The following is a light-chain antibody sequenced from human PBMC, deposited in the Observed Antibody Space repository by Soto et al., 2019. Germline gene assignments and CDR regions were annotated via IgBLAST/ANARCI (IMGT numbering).Light chain of an antibody. CDR1: QSVSSY. CDR2: DAS. J-gene: IGKJ5*01. Sequence: EIVLTQSPATLSLSPGERATLSCRASQSVSSYLAWYQQKPGQAPMLLICDASNRATGIPARFSGSGSGTDFTLTISRLAPEDFAFYYWKKSSNWPPRISFRQGTRLEIK. V-gene: IGKV3-11*01. CDR3: KKSSNWPPRIS.